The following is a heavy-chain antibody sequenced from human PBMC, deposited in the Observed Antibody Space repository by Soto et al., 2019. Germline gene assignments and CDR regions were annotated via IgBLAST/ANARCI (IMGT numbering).Heavy chain of an antibody. J-gene: IGHJ4*02. D-gene: IGHD6-13*01. CDR1: GFTFSSYG. CDR2: IWYDGSNK. V-gene: IGHV3-33*01. CDR3: ARDQYSSSWWVDY. Sequence: LSCAASGFTFSSYGMHWVRQAPGKGLEWVAVIWYDGSNKYYADSVKGRFTISRDNSKNTLYLQMNSLRAEDTAVYYCARDQYSSSWWVDYWGQGTLVTVSS.